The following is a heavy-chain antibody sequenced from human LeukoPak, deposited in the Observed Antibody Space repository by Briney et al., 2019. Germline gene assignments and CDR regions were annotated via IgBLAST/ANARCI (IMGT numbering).Heavy chain of an antibody. J-gene: IGHJ6*03. CDR3: ARAHLRQLVHHYYYMDV. Sequence: GASVKVSCKASGYTFTGYYMHWVRQAPGQGLEWMGLINPNSGGTNYAQKFQGRVTMTGDTSISTAYMELSRLRSDDTAVYYCARAHLRQLVHHYYYMDVWGKGTTVTVSS. D-gene: IGHD6-6*01. V-gene: IGHV1-2*02. CDR1: GYTFTGYY. CDR2: INPNSGGT.